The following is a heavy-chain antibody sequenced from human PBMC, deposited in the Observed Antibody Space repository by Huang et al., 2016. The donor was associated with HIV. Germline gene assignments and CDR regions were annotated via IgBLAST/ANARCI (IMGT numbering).Heavy chain of an antibody. J-gene: IGHJ5*02. CDR1: GDSVSSHY. V-gene: IGHV4-59*02. D-gene: IGHD6-19*01. Sequence: QVRLQESGPGLVKPSETLSLSCTVSGDSVSSHYWGWIRHPPGKGLEWIGTVYDRVSTKYNPSLKSRITISVDTSKNGFSLNITSVSAADTAMYFCVRDQGRLAVGGIDNWFDPWGQGALVTVSS. CDR3: VRDQGRLAVGGIDNWFDP. CDR2: VYDRVST.